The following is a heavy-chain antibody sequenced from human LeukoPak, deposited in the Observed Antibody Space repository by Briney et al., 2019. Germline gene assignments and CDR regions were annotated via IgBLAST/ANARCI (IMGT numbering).Heavy chain of an antibody. Sequence: GGSLRLSCAASGFTFSSYAMSWVRQAPGKGLEWVSAISGSGGSTYYADSVKGRFTISRDNSKNTLYLQMNSLRAEDTAVYYCAKLTSLGSGYDYGYLDYWGQGTLVTVSS. V-gene: IGHV3-23*01. J-gene: IGHJ4*02. CDR3: AKLTSLGSGYDYGYLDY. CDR1: GFTFSSYA. D-gene: IGHD5-12*01. CDR2: ISGSGGST.